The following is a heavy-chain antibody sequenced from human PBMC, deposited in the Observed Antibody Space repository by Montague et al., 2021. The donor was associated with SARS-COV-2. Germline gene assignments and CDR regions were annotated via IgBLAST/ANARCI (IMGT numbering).Heavy chain of an antibody. J-gene: IGHJ4*02. Sequence: SETLSLTCAVYDGSFSDYSWTWIRQPPGKGLEWIGEINRRGSTNYNPSLKSRVTISVDTSKNQFSLKMTSVTAADTAVYYCARGRQHINMVVVVVTGGEYYFDFWGLGTLVAVSS. D-gene: IGHD3-22*01. CDR1: DGSFSDYS. CDR2: INRRGST. CDR3: ARGRQHINMVVVVVTGGEYYFDF. V-gene: IGHV4-34*01.